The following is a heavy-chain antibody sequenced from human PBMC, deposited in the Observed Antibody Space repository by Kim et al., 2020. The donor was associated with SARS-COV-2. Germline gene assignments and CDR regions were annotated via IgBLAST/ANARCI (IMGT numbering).Heavy chain of an antibody. J-gene: IGHJ4*02. CDR1: GGSVSSGSYY. D-gene: IGHD4-17*01. CDR2: IYYSGST. CDR3: ARSPLGYDATGAVDY. Sequence: SETLSLTCTVSGGSVSSGSYYWSWIRQPPGKGLEWIGYIYYSGSTNYNPSLKSRVTISVDTSKNQFSLKLSSVTAADTAVYYCARSPLGYDATGAVDYWGQGTLVTVSS. V-gene: IGHV4-61*01.